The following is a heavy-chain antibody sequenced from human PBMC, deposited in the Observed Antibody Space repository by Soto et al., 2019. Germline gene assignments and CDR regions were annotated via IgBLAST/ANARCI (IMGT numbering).Heavy chain of an antibody. J-gene: IGHJ4*02. CDR2: IYYTGTT. V-gene: IGHV4-61*01. Sequence: PSETLSLTCTVSGGAVSISFFYLSWVRQPPGQRLEWIGYIYYTGTTNYNPSLASRVAMSVETSKKQFTLNLRSLTAADTDRYYCARLTTSSGWSPFASWGQ. CDR1: GGAVSISFFY. D-gene: IGHD6-13*01. CDR3: ARLTTSSGWSPFAS.